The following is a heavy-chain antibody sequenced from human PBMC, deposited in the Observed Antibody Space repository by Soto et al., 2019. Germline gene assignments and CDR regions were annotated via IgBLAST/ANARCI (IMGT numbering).Heavy chain of an antibody. D-gene: IGHD1-7*01. V-gene: IGHV4-39*01. CDR3: ARLSAGPNWNYEPPIDY. J-gene: IGHJ4*02. CDR1: GGSISSSSYY. CDR2: IYYSGST. Sequence: SETLSLTCTVSGGSISSSSYYWGWIRQPPGKRLEWIGSIYYSGSTYYNPSLKSRVTISVDTSKNQFSLKLSSVTAADTAVYYCARLSAGPNWNYEPPIDYWGQGTLVTVSS.